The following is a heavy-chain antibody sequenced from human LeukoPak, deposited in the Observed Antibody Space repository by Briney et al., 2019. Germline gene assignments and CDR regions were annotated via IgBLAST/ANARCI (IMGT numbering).Heavy chain of an antibody. CDR2: IYYSGST. D-gene: IGHD6-13*01. V-gene: IGHV4-39*07. Sequence: SETLSLTCTVSGGSISSSSYYWGWIRQPPGKGLEWIGSIYYSGSTYCNPSLKSRVTISVDTSKNQFSLKLSSVTAADTAVYYCARDMYSSSWYGILYYYYYMDVWGKGTTVTVSS. CDR3: ARDMYSSSWYGILYYYYYMDV. J-gene: IGHJ6*03. CDR1: GGSISSSSYY.